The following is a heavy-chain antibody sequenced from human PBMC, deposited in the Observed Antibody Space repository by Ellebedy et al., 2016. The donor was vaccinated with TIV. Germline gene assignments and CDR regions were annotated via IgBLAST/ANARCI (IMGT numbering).Heavy chain of an antibody. CDR2: IRSKAYGGTT. Sequence: PGGSLRLSCTASGFTFGDYAMSWFRQAPGKGLEWVGFIRSKAYGGTTEYAASVKGRFTISRDDSKSIAYLQMNSLKTEDTAVYYCTRVFSRLRLGELSPPYYFDYWGQGTLVTVSS. CDR1: GFTFGDYA. V-gene: IGHV3-49*03. J-gene: IGHJ4*02. D-gene: IGHD3-16*02. CDR3: TRVFSRLRLGELSPPYYFDY.